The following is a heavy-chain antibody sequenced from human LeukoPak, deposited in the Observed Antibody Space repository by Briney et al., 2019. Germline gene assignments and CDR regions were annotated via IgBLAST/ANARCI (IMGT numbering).Heavy chain of an antibody. Sequence: GASVTVSCKASGYTFTSYDINWVRQAAGQGVEWMGWMNPNSGNTGYAQKFQGRVTITRDTSISTAYMELSGLTSEDTAVYYCARGVNYDFWSGSYYSYYYMEVWGKGTTVTVSS. CDR3: ARGVNYDFWSGSYYSYYYMEV. CDR1: GYTFTSYD. J-gene: IGHJ6*03. D-gene: IGHD3-3*01. V-gene: IGHV1-8*01. CDR2: MNPNSGNT.